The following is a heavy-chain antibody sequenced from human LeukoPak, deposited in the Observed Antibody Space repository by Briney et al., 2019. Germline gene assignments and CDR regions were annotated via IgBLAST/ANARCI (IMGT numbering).Heavy chain of an antibody. Sequence: SVKVSCKASGGTFSSYTISWVRQAPGQGLEWMGRIIPILGIANSAQKFQGRVTITADKSTSTAYMELSSLRSEDTAVYYCASPGYCSSTSCPMRNYYYYYMDVWGRGTTVTVSS. CDR1: GGTFSSYT. CDR3: ASPGYCSSTSCPMRNYYYYYMDV. D-gene: IGHD2-2*03. J-gene: IGHJ6*03. CDR2: IIPILGIA. V-gene: IGHV1-69*02.